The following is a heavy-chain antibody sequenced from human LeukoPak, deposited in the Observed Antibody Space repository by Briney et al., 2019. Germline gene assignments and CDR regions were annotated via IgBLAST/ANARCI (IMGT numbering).Heavy chain of an antibody. D-gene: IGHD5-18*01. Sequence: GGSLRLSCAASGFTFSSYEMNWVRQAPGKGLEWVSYISSSGSTIYYADSVKGRFTISRDNAKSSLYLQMNSLRAEDTAVYYCRGYGYGLDYWGQGTLVTVSS. CDR1: GFTFSSYE. J-gene: IGHJ4*02. CDR3: RGYGYGLDY. V-gene: IGHV3-48*03. CDR2: ISSSGSTI.